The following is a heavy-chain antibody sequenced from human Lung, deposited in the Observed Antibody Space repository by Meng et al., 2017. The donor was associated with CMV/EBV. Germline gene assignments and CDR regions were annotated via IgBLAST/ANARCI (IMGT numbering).Heavy chain of an antibody. CDR1: GDSITNPNW. D-gene: IGHD3-10*01. Sequence: QLREPGPSLVQPSETLSLTCAVSGDSITNPNWWAWVRQPPGKGLEWIGEIPHRGSSAYNPSLKSRVSMSIDKSKNQFSLKLTSVTAADTAVYHCLRRSGGSVWGQGTLVTVSS. J-gene: IGHJ1*01. V-gene: IGHV4-4*02. CDR2: IPHRGSS. CDR3: LRRSGGSV.